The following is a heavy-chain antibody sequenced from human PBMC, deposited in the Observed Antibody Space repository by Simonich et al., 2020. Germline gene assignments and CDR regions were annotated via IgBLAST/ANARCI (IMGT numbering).Heavy chain of an antibody. Sequence: QVQLVQSGAEVKKPGASVKVSCKASGYTFTIYGISWVRQAPGQGLEWMGWIIASEGNTNYAQKLQGRVTMTTDTTTSTAYMELRSLRSDDTAVYYCARASRGTWWYYYFDYWGQGTLVTVSS. D-gene: IGHD2-15*01. CDR1: GYTFTIYG. V-gene: IGHV1-18*01. CDR3: ARASRGTWWYYYFDY. J-gene: IGHJ4*02. CDR2: IIASEGNT.